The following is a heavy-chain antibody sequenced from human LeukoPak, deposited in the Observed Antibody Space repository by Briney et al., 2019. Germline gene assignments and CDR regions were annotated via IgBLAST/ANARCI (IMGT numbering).Heavy chain of an antibody. D-gene: IGHD2-15*01. CDR3: ARRHGRCSDGSCYYPDY. CDR2: MNPNSGNT. J-gene: IGHJ4*02. V-gene: IGHV1-8*01. CDR1: GYTFTSYD. Sequence: ASVKVSCKASGYTFTSYDINWVRQATGQGLEWMGWMNPNSGNTGYAQKFQGRVTMTRNSSITTTYMELSSLRSEDTAVYYCARRHGRCSDGSCYYPDYWGQGTLVAVSS.